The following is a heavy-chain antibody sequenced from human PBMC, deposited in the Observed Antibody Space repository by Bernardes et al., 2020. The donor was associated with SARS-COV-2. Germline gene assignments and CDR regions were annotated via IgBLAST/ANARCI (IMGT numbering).Heavy chain of an antibody. D-gene: IGHD3-22*01. J-gene: IGHJ4*02. CDR3: ARDPLGVSSGYYFDY. CDR2: IWYDGSNK. Sequence: SLRLSCAASGFTFSSYGMHWVRQAPGKGLEWVAVIWYDGSNKYYADSVKGRFTISRDNSKNTLYLQMNSLRAEDTAVYYCARDPLGVSSGYYFDYWGQGTLVTVSS. CDR1: GFTFSSYG. V-gene: IGHV3-33*01.